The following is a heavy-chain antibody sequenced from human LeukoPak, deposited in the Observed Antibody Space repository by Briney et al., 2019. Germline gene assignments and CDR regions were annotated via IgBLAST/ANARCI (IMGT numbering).Heavy chain of an antibody. CDR2: IYYSGST. CDR3: ARLTIAAAGTSGFDP. Sequence: SETLSLTCTVSGGSISSYYWSWIRQPPGKGLEWIGYIYYSGSTNYNPSLKSRVTISVDTSKNQFSLKLSSVTAADTAVYYCARLTIAAAGTSGFDPWGQGTLVTVSS. V-gene: IGHV4-59*08. CDR1: GGSISSYY. D-gene: IGHD6-13*01. J-gene: IGHJ5*02.